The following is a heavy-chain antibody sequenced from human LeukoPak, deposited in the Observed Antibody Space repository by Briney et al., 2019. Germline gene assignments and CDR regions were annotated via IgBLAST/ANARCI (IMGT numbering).Heavy chain of an antibody. CDR1: GGSFSGYY. Sequence: SETLSLTCSVYGGSFSGYYWSWIRQPPGKGLEWIGEINHSGSTNYNPSLKSRVTISVDTSKNQFSLKLSSVTAADTAVYYCARGSSPVNWFDPWGQGTLVTVSS. J-gene: IGHJ5*02. V-gene: IGHV4-34*01. CDR3: ARGSSPVNWFDP. D-gene: IGHD6-13*01. CDR2: INHSGST.